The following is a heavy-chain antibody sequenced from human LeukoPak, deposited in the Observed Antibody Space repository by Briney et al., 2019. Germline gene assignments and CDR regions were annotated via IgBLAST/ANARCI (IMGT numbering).Heavy chain of an antibody. CDR1: GFIFSSYW. V-gene: IGHV3-53*01. CDR2: IYSGGST. Sequence: GGSLRLSCAASGFIFSSYWMSWVRQAPGKGLEWVSVIYSGGSTYYADSVKGRFTISRDNSKNTLYLQMNSLRAEDTAVYYCASSGSYGANYFDYWGQGTLVTVSS. CDR3: ASSGSYGANYFDY. J-gene: IGHJ4*02. D-gene: IGHD1-26*01.